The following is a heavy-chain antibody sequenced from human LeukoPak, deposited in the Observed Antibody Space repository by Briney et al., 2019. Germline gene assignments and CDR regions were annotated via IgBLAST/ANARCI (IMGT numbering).Heavy chain of an antibody. D-gene: IGHD4-23*01. J-gene: IGHJ5*02. CDR2: IYTSGST. CDR3: ARVWYGGNPDNWFDP. CDR1: GGSISSGSYY. Sequence: SETLSLTCTVSGGSISSGSYYWSWIRQPAGKGLEWIGRIYTSGSTNYNPSLKSRVTISVDTSKNQFSLKLSSVTAADTAVYYCARVWYGGNPDNWFDPWGQGTLVTVSS. V-gene: IGHV4-61*02.